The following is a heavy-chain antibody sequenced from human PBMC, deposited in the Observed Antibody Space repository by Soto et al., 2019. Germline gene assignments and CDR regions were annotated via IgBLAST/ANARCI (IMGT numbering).Heavy chain of an antibody. D-gene: IGHD3-10*01. CDR2: ISGSGGST. J-gene: IGHJ4*02. CDR1: GFTFSSYA. CDR3: AKAALWFGELRLIYFDY. V-gene: IGHV3-23*01. Sequence: GGSLRLSCAASGFTFSSYAMSWVRQAPGKGLEWVSAISGSGGSTYYADSVKGRFTISRDNSKNPLYLQMNSLRAEDTAVYYCAKAALWFGELRLIYFDYWGQGTLVTVSS.